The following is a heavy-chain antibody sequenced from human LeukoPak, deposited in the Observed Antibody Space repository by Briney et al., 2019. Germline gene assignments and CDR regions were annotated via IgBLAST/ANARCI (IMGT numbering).Heavy chain of an antibody. CDR1: GFTFSNYE. Sequence: GGSLRLSCAASGFTFSNYEMHWVRQAPGKGLEWVSYISSSGSDIYYADSVKGRFTISRDNAKNSLYLHMNSLRVEDTAVYYCAKSWNYYDSSGDDALDIWGQGTMVTVSS. CDR3: AKSWNYYDSSGDDALDI. CDR2: ISSSGSDI. D-gene: IGHD3-22*01. V-gene: IGHV3-48*03. J-gene: IGHJ3*02.